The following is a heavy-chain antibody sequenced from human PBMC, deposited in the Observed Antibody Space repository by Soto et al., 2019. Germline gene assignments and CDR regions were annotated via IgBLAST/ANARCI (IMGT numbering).Heavy chain of an antibody. CDR1: GFPFSSYA. CDR3: ASTGRVDYYYYYGMDV. V-gene: IGHV3-30-3*01. J-gene: IGHJ6*02. D-gene: IGHD3-3*01. Sequence: GGSLRLSCAASGFPFSSYAMHWVRQAPGKGLEWVAVISYDGSNKYYADSVKGRFTISRDNSKNTLYLQTNSLRAEDTAVYYCASTGRVDYYYYYGMDVWGQGTTVTVSS. CDR2: ISYDGSNK.